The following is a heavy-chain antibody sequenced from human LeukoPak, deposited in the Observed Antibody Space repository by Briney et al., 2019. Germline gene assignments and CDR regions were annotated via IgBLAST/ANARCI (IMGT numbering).Heavy chain of an antibody. Sequence: GASVKVSCKASGYTFTGYYMHWVRQAPGQGLEWMGWINPNSGGTNYAQKFQGRVTMTRDTSISTAYMELSRLRSDDTAVYYCARDYRFPRRIAAPLNYWGQGTLVTVSS. CDR1: GYTFTGYY. CDR3: ARDYRFPRRIAAPLNY. J-gene: IGHJ4*02. V-gene: IGHV1-2*02. D-gene: IGHD6-6*01. CDR2: INPNSGGT.